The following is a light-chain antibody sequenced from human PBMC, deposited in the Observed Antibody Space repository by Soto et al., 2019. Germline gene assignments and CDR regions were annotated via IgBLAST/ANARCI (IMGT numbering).Light chain of an antibody. CDR3: CSYAGGSTFVV. CDR1: SSDVGSYNL. V-gene: IGLV2-23*02. J-gene: IGLJ2*01. CDR2: EVS. Sequence: QAVVTQPASVSGSPGQSITISCTGTSSDVGSYNLVSWYQQHPGKAPKLMIYEVSKRPSGVSNRFSGSKSGNTASLTISGLQAEDEADYYCCSYAGGSTFVVFGGGTKLTVL.